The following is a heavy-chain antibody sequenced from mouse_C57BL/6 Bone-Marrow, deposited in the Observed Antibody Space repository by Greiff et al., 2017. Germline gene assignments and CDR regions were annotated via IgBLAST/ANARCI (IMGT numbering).Heavy chain of an antibody. J-gene: IGHJ3*01. V-gene: IGHV5-4*01. CDR3: ARDRAGIAY. D-gene: IGHD3-3*01. CDR1: GFTFSSYA. Sequence: EVHLVESGGGLVKPGGSLKLSCAASGFTFSSYAMSWVRQTPEKRLEWVATISDGGSYTYYPDNVKGRFTISRYNAKNNLYLQMSHLKSEDTAMYYCARDRAGIAYWGQGTLVTVSA. CDR2: ISDGGSYT.